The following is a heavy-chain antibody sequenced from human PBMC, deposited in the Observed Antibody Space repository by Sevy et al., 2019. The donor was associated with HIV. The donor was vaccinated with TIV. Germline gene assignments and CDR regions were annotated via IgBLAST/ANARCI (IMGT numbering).Heavy chain of an antibody. Sequence: GGSLRLSCTASGFTFGDYAMSWFRQAPGRGLEWVGFIRSETYGETTEYAAPVKGRFTVSRDESKSIVYLQMNSLKTEDTAVYYCTRRARRVYGDYLNHYWGQGTLVTVSS. CDR1: GFTFGDYA. CDR2: IRSETYGETT. J-gene: IGHJ4*02. CDR3: TRRARRVYGDYLNHY. V-gene: IGHV3-49*03. D-gene: IGHD4-17*01.